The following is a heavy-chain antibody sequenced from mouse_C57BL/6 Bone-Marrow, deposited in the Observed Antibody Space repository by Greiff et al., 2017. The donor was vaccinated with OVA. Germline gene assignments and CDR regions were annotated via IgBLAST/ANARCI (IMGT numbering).Heavy chain of an antibody. V-gene: IGHV1-81*01. CDR2: IYPRSGNT. CDR1: GYTFTSYG. D-gene: IGHD2-5*01. Sequence: QVQLQQSGAELARPGASVKLSCKASGYTFTSYGISWVKQSTGQGLEWIGEIYPRSGNTYYNEKFKGKATLTADKSSSTAYMELRSLTSEDSAVYFCARCYSNYPFDYWGQGTTLTVSS. J-gene: IGHJ2*01. CDR3: ARCYSNYPFDY.